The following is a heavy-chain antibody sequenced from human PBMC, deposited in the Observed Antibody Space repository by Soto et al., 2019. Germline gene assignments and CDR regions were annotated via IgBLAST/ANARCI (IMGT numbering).Heavy chain of an antibody. D-gene: IGHD5-18*01. CDR2: IYYSGST. Sequence: PSETLSLTCTVSGGSISSYYWSWIRQPPGKGLEWIGYIYYSGSTNYNPSLKSRVTISVDTSKNQFSLKLSSVTAADTAVYYCARHDPYSYGPSSFDYWGQGTLVTVSS. CDR1: GGSISSYY. J-gene: IGHJ4*02. CDR3: ARHDPYSYGPSSFDY. V-gene: IGHV4-59*01.